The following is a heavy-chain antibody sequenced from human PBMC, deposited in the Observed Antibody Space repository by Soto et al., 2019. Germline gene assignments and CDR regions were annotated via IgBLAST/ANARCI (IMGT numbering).Heavy chain of an antibody. CDR2: MNPNSGNT. V-gene: IGHV1-8*01. Sequence: QVQLVQSGAEVKKPGASVKVSCKASGYTFTSYDINWVRQATGQGLEWMGWMNPNSGNTGYAQKFQGRVTMASNTSISTAYIVLSSLRSEDTAVYCCARSLYGDNVDYWGQGTLVTVSS. D-gene: IGHD4-17*01. CDR1: GYTFTSYD. J-gene: IGHJ4*02. CDR3: ARSLYGDNVDY.